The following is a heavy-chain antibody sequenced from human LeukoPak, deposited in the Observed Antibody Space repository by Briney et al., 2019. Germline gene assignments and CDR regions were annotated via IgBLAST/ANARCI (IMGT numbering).Heavy chain of an antibody. CDR1: GFTFSNYA. Sequence: GGSLRLSCAASGFTFSNYAMTWVRQAPGKGLVWVSRIKSDGTSTSYADSVKGRFTISRDNAKNTLYLQMNSLRAEDTAVYYCARGHGDFPVNYYFDLWGRGTLVTVSS. CDR2: IKSDGTST. D-gene: IGHD4-17*01. V-gene: IGHV3-74*01. CDR3: ARGHGDFPVNYYFDL. J-gene: IGHJ2*01.